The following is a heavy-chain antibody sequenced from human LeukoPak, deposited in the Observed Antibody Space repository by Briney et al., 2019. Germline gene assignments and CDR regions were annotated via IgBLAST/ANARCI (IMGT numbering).Heavy chain of an antibody. D-gene: IGHD3-9*01. Sequence: SGGSLRLSCAASGFPFSNYWMSWVRQAPGKGLEWVAVISYDGSNKYYADSVKGRFTISRDNSQNTLYLQMNSLRAEDTAVYYCARDRGHFDWLFSDYYYYYGMDVWGQGTTVTVSS. J-gene: IGHJ6*02. CDR1: GFPFSNYW. V-gene: IGHV3-30*03. CDR2: ISYDGSNK. CDR3: ARDRGHFDWLFSDYYYYYGMDV.